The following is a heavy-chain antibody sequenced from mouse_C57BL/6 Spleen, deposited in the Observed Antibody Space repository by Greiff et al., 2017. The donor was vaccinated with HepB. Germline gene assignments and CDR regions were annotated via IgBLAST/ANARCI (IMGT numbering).Heavy chain of an antibody. V-gene: IGHV14-3*01. CDR1: GFNIKNTY. CDR2: IDPANGNT. J-gene: IGHJ4*01. Sequence: VQLQQSVAELVRPGASVKLSCTASGFNIKNTYMHWVKQRPEQGLEWIGRIDPANGNTKYAPKFQGKATITADKSSNTTYLQLSSLTSEDTAIYDRARVDSTEAMDYWGQGTSVTVSS. D-gene: IGHD1-1*01. CDR3: ARVDSTEAMDY.